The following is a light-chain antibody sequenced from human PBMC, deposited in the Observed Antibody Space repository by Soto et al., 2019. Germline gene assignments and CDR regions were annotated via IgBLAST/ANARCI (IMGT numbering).Light chain of an antibody. V-gene: IGLV2-14*01. CDR3: SSYTSSSTLV. CDR1: SSDVGAYNY. CDR2: EVG. Sequence: QSALTQPASVSGSPGQSITISCTGTSSDVGAYNYVSWFQQHPGKAPKLMIYEVGDRPSGVSNRFSGSKSGNTASLTISGLQTEDEADYYCSSYTSSSTLVFGGGTKLTVL. J-gene: IGLJ3*02.